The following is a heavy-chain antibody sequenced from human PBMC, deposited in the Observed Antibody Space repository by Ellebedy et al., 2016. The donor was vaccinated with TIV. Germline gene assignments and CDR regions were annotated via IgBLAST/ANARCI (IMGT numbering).Heavy chain of an antibody. CDR1: GFTFHNYW. CDR2: IKRDGSEK. D-gene: IGHD3-9*01. V-gene: IGHV3-7*02. Sequence: GESLKISCAASGFTFHNYWMNWVRQAPGKGLEWVANIKRDGSEKYYVDSVKGRFTISRDNAKNSLYLQMNSLRDEDTAVYYCARGDGYFDTGGMDVWGQGTTVTVSS. CDR3: ARGDGYFDTGGMDV. J-gene: IGHJ6*02.